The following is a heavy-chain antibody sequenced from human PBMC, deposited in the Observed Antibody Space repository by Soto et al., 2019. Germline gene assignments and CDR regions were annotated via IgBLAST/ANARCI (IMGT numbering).Heavy chain of an antibody. CDR2: INHSGST. J-gene: IGHJ6*02. V-gene: IGHV4-34*01. CDR1: GGSFSGYY. Sequence: SETLSLTCAVYGGSFSGYYWSWIRQPPGKGLEWIGEINHSGSTNYNPSLKSRVTISVDTSKNQFSLKLSSVTAADTAVYYCARCTYYYGSGSRQLDVWGQGTTVTVSS. D-gene: IGHD3-10*01. CDR3: ARCTYYYGSGSRQLDV.